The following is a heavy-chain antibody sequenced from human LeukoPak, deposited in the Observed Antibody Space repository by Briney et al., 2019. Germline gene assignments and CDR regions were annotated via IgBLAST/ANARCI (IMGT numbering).Heavy chain of an antibody. CDR2: IYYSGST. CDR1: GGSMNTYY. D-gene: IGHD2-2*01. V-gene: IGHV4-59*08. CDR3: ARHVSYRGWLDS. Sequence: SETLSLTCNVSGGSMNTYYWSWIRQPPGKGLEWIGYIYYSGSTTYTPSLKSRVTISVDTSKNQFSLRLSSVTAADTAVYYCARHVSYRGWLDSWGQGTLVTVSS. J-gene: IGHJ5*01.